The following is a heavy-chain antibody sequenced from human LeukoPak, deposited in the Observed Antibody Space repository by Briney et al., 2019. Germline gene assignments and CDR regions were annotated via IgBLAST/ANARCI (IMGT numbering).Heavy chain of an antibody. J-gene: IGHJ4*02. CDR1: GYTFTGYY. Sequence: ASVKVSCKASGYTFTGYYIHWVRQAPGQGLEWMGWINANSGGTSYAQKFQGWVTMTRDTSITTAYMELSRLRSDDTAVYYCARHNTVNYYGSGSYPFDYWGQGTLVTVST. D-gene: IGHD3-10*01. V-gene: IGHV1-2*04. CDR2: INANSGGT. CDR3: ARHNTVNYYGSGSYPFDY.